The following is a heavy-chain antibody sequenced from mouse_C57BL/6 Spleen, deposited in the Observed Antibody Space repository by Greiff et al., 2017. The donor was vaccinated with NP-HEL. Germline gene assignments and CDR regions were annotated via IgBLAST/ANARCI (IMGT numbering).Heavy chain of an antibody. Sequence: QVQLQQPGTELVKPGASVKLSCKASGYTFTSYWMHWVKQRPGQGLEWIGNINPSNGGTNYNEKFKSKATLTVDKSSSTAYMQLSSLTSEDSAVYYCARAEGGLLRRYFDVWGTGTTVTVSS. V-gene: IGHV1-53*01. D-gene: IGHD1-1*01. CDR2: INPSNGGT. J-gene: IGHJ1*03. CDR3: ARAEGGLLRRYFDV. CDR1: GYTFTSYW.